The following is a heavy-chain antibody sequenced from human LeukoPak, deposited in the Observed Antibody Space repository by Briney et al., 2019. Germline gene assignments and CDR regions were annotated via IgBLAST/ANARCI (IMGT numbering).Heavy chain of an antibody. J-gene: IGHJ4*02. V-gene: IGHV4-59*13. CDR3: ARGRPDPQNSDYWDY. CDR2: IHYTGRT. D-gene: IGHD3-22*01. Sequence: SETLSLTCTISRGSISTYYWSWIRQTPGTTLAWIGNIHYTGRTRYNPSLESRVTMSLDTPKNEFSLRLTSMTAADSAVYYCARGRPDPQNSDYWDYWGQGILGTVSS. CDR1: RGSISTYY.